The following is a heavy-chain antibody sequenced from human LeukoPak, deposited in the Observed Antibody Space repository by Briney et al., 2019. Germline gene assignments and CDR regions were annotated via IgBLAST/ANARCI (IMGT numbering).Heavy chain of an antibody. CDR2: IYYTGIT. CDR1: GASITSSNYY. J-gene: IGHJ3*02. CDR3: TIFVVADSDAFEI. Sequence: SETLSLTCTVSGASITSSNYYWLWLRQPPGKGLEWIGSIYYTGITYYNLSLKSRVTISVDTSKNQFSLKLSSVTAADTALYFCTIFVVADSDAFEIWGQGTMVTVSS. V-gene: IGHV4-39*03. D-gene: IGHD3-3*01.